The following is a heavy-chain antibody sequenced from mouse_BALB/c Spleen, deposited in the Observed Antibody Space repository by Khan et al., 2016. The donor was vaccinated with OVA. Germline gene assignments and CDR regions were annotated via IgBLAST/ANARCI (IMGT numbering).Heavy chain of an antibody. Sequence: QVQLQQSGAELVKPGASVKLSCKASGYTFTSYYMYWVKQRPGQGLEWIGGINTSNGGTTFNEKFKSKATLPVDKSSSPAYMPLSSLTSEDSAVYYCTRGGAWATMISWVAYWGQGTLVTVSA. D-gene: IGHD2-4*01. CDR2: INTSNGGT. J-gene: IGHJ3*01. CDR1: GYTFTSYY. V-gene: IGHV1S81*02. CDR3: TRGGAWATMISWVAY.